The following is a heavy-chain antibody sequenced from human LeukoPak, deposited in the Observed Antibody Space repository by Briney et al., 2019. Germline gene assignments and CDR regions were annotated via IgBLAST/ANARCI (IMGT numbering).Heavy chain of an antibody. CDR1: GFTFSSYG. CDR2: IRYDGSNK. CDR3: ANTVVPAAIPVYYYYYYMDV. Sequence: AGGSLRLSCAASGFTFSSYGMHWVRQAPGKGLEWVAFIRYDGSNKYYADSVKGRFTISRDNSKNTLYLQMNSLGAEDTAVYYCANTVVPAAIPVYYYYYYMDVWGKGTTVTVSS. J-gene: IGHJ6*03. D-gene: IGHD2-2*01. V-gene: IGHV3-30*02.